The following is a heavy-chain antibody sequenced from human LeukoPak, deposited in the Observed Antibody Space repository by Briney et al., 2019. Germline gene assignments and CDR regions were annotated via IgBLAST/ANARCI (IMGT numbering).Heavy chain of an antibody. CDR3: ARHPCSSGSCKGGFDY. CDR2: IYHSGST. CDR1: GGSISSYY. J-gene: IGHJ4*02. V-gene: IGHV4-59*01. Sequence: PSETLSLTCIVSGGSISSYYWSWIRQPPGKGLEWIGYIYHSGSTNYNPSLKSRVTISLDTSKNQFSLKLSSVTAADTAVYYCARHPCSSGSCKGGFDYWGQGTLVTVSS. D-gene: IGHD2-15*01.